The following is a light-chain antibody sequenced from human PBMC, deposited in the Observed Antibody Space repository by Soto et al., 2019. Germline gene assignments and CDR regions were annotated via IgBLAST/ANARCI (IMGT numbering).Light chain of an antibody. J-gene: IGKJ5*01. V-gene: IGKV3-11*01. CDR2: DAS. CDR1: QSISSTY. CDR3: QQRSNWPPIT. Sequence: ELVLTQYPGTMSLSPGERATLRCLAFQSISSTYLAWYQHKPGQAPMLLIYDASNRATGIPARFSGSGSGTDFTLTISSLEPEDFAVYYCQQRSNWPPITVGQGTRLEI.